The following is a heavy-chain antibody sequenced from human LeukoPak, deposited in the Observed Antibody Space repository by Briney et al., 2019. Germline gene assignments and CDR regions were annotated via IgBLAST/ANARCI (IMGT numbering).Heavy chain of an antibody. CDR2: IYYSGST. J-gene: IGHJ4*02. V-gene: IGHV4-39*01. CDR1: GGSLSSSSYY. CDR3: ARHVKGQWPSWLDH. Sequence: SETLSFNCTVSGGSLSSSSYYWGWIRQPPGKGLEWIATIYYSGSTYYNASLKSRVTISIDTSKNQFSLTLNSVTATDTAMYYCARHVKGQWPSWLDHWGQGAMVIVSS. D-gene: IGHD6-19*01.